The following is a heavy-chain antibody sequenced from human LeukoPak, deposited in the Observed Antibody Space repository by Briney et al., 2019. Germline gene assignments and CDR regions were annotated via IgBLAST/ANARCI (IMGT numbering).Heavy chain of an antibody. Sequence: GGSLRLSCAGSEFTLSSYAMSWVRQAPGKGLEWVSGISGSGASTYYADSVKGRFTISRDSSKNTLYLQMNSLRAEDTAVYYCAKEGIAVAGIHFDSWGQGTLVTVSS. CDR3: AKEGIAVAGIHFDS. CDR1: EFTLSSYA. J-gene: IGHJ4*02. V-gene: IGHV3-23*01. D-gene: IGHD6-19*01. CDR2: ISGSGAST.